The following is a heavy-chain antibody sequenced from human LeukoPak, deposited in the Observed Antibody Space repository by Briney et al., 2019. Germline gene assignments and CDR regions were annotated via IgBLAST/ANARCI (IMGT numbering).Heavy chain of an antibody. CDR3: AKPYSTSVQRYFDY. J-gene: IGHJ4*02. V-gene: IGHV3-23*01. D-gene: IGHD2-2*01. CDR2: ISVSGDNT. Sequence: PGGSLRVSCAVSGFSVSSNYVSWVRQAPGKGLEWVSAISVSGDNTYYADSVKGRFTISRDNSKNTLYLQMNSLRAEDTAVYYCAKPYSTSVQRYFDYWGQGTLVTVSS. CDR1: GFSVSSNY.